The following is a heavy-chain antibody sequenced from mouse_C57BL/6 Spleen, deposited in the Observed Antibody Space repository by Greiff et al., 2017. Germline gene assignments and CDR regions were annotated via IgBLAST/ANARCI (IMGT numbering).Heavy chain of an antibody. J-gene: IGHJ3*01. CDR3: ARSYYYVSSAWFAY. V-gene: IGHV1-66*01. Sequence: VQLQQSGPELVKPGASVKISCKASGYSFTSYYIHWVKQRPGQGLEWIGVIYPGSGNTKYNEKFKGKAKLTADTSSSTAYMQLSSLTAEDSAVYYCARSYYYVSSAWFAYWGQGTLVTVSA. D-gene: IGHD1-1*01. CDR1: GYSFTSYY. CDR2: IYPGSGNT.